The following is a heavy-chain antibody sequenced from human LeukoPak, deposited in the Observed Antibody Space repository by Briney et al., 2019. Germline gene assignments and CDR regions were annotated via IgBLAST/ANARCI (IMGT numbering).Heavy chain of an antibody. Sequence: GGSLRLSCAASGFTFSSYAMHWVRQAPGKGLEYVSAISSNGGSTYYANSVKGGFTISRDNSKNTLYLQMGSLRAEDMAVYYCARGRASGRYFDWLLDPYFDYWGQGTLVTVSS. CDR2: ISSNGGST. CDR1: GFTFSSYA. V-gene: IGHV3-64*01. CDR3: ARGRASGRYFDWLLDPYFDY. D-gene: IGHD3-9*01. J-gene: IGHJ4*02.